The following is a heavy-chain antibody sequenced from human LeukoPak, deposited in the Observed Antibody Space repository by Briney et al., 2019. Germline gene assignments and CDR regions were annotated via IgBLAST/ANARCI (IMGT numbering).Heavy chain of an antibody. Sequence: QAGGSLRLSCAASGFTFSDYWLTWVRQAPGKGLEWVANIKKDGSEKYYVDSVKGRFTISRDNAKNSLYLQMNSLRAEDTAVYYCARDKGGHDYIGPLDFWGQGTLVTVSS. CDR2: IKKDGSEK. D-gene: IGHD5-12*01. CDR3: ARDKGGHDYIGPLDF. CDR1: GFTFSDYW. J-gene: IGHJ4*02. V-gene: IGHV3-7*01.